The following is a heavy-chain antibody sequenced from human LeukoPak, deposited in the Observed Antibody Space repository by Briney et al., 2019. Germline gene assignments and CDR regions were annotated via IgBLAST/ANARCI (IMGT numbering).Heavy chain of an antibody. CDR1: GGSFSGYY. CDR2: IYTSGST. CDR3: AGDTIGGAFDI. D-gene: IGHD2/OR15-2a*01. Sequence: SETLSLTCAVYGGSFSGYYWGWIRQPPGKGLEWIGRIYTSGSTNYNPSLKSRVTISVDTSKNQFSLKLSSVTAADTAVYYCAGDTIGGAFDIWGQGTMVTVSS. V-gene: IGHV4-59*10. J-gene: IGHJ3*02.